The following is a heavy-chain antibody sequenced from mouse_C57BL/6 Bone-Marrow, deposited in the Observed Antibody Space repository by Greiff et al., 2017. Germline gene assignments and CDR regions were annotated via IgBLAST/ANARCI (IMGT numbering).Heavy chain of an antibody. J-gene: IGHJ2*01. V-gene: IGHV14-4*01. CDR1: GFNIKDDY. Sequence: VQLQQSGAELVRPGASVKLSCTASGFNIKDDYMHWVKQRPEQGLEWIGWIDPENGDTEYASKFQGKATITADTSSNTAYLQLSSLTSEDTAVDYCTTRATVVDFDYWGQGTTLTVSS. CDR2: IDPENGDT. D-gene: IGHD1-1*01. CDR3: TTRATVVDFDY.